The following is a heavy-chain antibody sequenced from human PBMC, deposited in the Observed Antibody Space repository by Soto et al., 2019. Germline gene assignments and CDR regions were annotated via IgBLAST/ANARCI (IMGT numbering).Heavy chain of an antibody. CDR3: ARDRAAHAEIAVACTRENSCYYYYYHYGMDV. CDR1: GDSVSSNSAA. J-gene: IGHJ6*02. CDR2: TYYRSKWYN. V-gene: IGHV6-1*01. Sequence: SQTLSLTCAISGDSVSSNSAAWNWIRQSPSRGLEWLGRTYYRSKWYNDYAVSVKSRITINPDTSKNQFYLQLNSVTPEDTAVYYCARDRAAHAEIAVACTRENSCYYYYYHYGMDVWGQGTTVTVSS. D-gene: IGHD6-19*01.